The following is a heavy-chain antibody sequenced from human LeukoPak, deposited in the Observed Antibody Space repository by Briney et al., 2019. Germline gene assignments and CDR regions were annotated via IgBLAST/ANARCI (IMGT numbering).Heavy chain of an antibody. D-gene: IGHD6-19*01. CDR1: GFTFSSYS. J-gene: IGHJ4*02. V-gene: IGHV3-30-3*01. Sequence: PGRSLRLSCAASGFTFSSYSMHWVRQAPDKGLEWVADISYDTNSEYYADSVRGRFTISRDNSKNTLYLQMISLIPEDTAVYYCARAAVGTSGWYSFDYWGQGALVTVSS. CDR2: ISYDTNSE. CDR3: ARAAVGTSGWYSFDY.